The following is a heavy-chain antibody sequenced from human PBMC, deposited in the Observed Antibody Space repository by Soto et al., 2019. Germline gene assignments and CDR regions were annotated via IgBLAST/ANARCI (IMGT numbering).Heavy chain of an antibody. J-gene: IGHJ4*02. V-gene: IGHV1-69*08. Sequence: QVQLVQSGAEVKKPGSSVKVSCKASGGTFSSYTISWVRQAPGQGLEWMGRIIPLLGIANYAQKFQGRVTITADKSTSTAYMELSSLRSEDTAVYYCARDLYSSSWYEDDWGQGTLVTVSS. CDR3: ARDLYSSSWYEDD. D-gene: IGHD6-13*01. CDR1: GGTFSSYT. CDR2: IIPLLGIA.